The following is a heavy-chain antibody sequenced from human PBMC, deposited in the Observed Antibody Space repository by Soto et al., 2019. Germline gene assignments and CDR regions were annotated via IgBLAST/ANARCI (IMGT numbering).Heavy chain of an antibody. D-gene: IGHD3-22*01. CDR1: GGSFSGYY. V-gene: IGHV4-34*01. Sequence: PSETLSLTCVVYGGSFSGYYWTWIRQPPGKGLEWIGEINHSGSTNYNPSLKSRVTISVDTSKNQFSLKLSSVTAADTAVYYCARTGYYDSSGYDAFDIWGQGTMVTVSS. CDR3: ARTGYYDSSGYDAFDI. J-gene: IGHJ3*02. CDR2: INHSGST.